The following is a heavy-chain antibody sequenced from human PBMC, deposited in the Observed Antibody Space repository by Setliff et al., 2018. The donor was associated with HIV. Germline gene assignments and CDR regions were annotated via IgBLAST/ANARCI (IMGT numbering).Heavy chain of an antibody. Sequence: SETLSLTCSVSGGSITTDGYYWSCIRHHPRKGLEWIGYIYHTGKTNYNPSLASRLVMSLDPSKNQFSLKLNSMTAADTAMYYCAKDHSSSKTCFGELNFDSSFDFWGQGTPVTVSS. D-gene: IGHD3-10*01. CDR2: IYHTGKT. V-gene: IGHV4-31*03. CDR3: AKDHSSSKTCFGELNFDSSFDF. CDR1: GGSITTDGYY. J-gene: IGHJ4*02.